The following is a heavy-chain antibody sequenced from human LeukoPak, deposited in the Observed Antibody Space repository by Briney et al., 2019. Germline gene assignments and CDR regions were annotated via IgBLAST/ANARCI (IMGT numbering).Heavy chain of an antibody. D-gene: IGHD3-22*01. J-gene: IGHJ6*02. CDR3: ARYYYDSSGYRDYYYGMDV. CDR1: GGSFSGYY. Sequence: SETLSLTCAVYGGSFSGYYWSWIRQPPGKGLEWIGEINHSGSTNYNPSLKSRVTISVDTSKNQFSLKLSSVTAADTAVYYCARYYYDSSGYRDYYYGMDVWGQGTTVIVSS. V-gene: IGHV4-34*01. CDR2: INHSGST.